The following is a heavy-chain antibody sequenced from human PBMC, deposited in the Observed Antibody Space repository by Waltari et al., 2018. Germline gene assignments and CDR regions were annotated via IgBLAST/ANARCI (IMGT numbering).Heavy chain of an antibody. J-gene: IGHJ6*02. CDR1: GYTFTSYV. Sequence: QVQLVQSGAEVNKPGASVKFSCKSSGYTFTSYVISWMRQAPGQGLEWMGWLRAYNGNTNYAQKLQGRVTMTKDTSTSTAYMELRSLRSDDTAVYYCARATVAGRSRSGMDVWGQGTTVTVSS. D-gene: IGHD6-19*01. V-gene: IGHV1-18*01. CDR2: LRAYNGNT. CDR3: ARATVAGRSRSGMDV.